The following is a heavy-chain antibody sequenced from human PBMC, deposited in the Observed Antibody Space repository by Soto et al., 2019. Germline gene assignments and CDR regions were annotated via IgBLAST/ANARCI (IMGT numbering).Heavy chain of an antibody. CDR3: ATHPPYGPLDH. J-gene: IGHJ4*02. V-gene: IGHV4-39*01. Sequence: PSETLSLTCTVSGGSISSSINHWGWIRQPPGKGLEWIGNIYYSENTHYNPSLKSRVTISVDTSKNQFSLRLTSVTAADTAVYYCATHPPYGPLDHWGQGTLVTVSS. CDR1: GGSISSSINH. CDR2: IYYSENT. D-gene: IGHD4-17*01.